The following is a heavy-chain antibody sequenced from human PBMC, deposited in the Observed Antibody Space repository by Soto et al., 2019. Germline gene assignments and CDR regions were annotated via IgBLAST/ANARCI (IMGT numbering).Heavy chain of an antibody. CDR2: FIAMLGTP. CDR3: ARGAMANFDY. CDR1: GGTFGSQG. J-gene: IGHJ4*02. Sequence: SSVKGSCKASGGTFGSQGIAWVRQAPGQGLEWMGGFIAMLGTPTYAKKVQGRATISADESLTSSYLELRSLRSEDTGVYFCARGAMANFDYWGQGTVVTVSS. D-gene: IGHD5-18*01. V-gene: IGHV1-69*13.